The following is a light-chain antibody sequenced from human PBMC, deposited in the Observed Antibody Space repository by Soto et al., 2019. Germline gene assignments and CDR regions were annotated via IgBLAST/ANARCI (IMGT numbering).Light chain of an antibody. CDR1: QSVSSSY. CDR3: QQYGNSPIT. J-gene: IGKJ5*01. V-gene: IGKV3-20*01. Sequence: EIVLTQAPGTLSLSPGERATLSCRASQSVSSSYLAWYQQKPGQAPRLLIYVASSRATGITDRFSGSGSGTDFTLIISRLEPEDFAVYYCQQYGNSPITFGQGTRLDIK. CDR2: VAS.